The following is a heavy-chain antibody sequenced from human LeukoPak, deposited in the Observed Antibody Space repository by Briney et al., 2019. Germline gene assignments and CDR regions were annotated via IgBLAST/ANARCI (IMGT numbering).Heavy chain of an antibody. CDR1: GGSISSSSYY. J-gene: IGHJ6*03. CDR3: ARSYYYGSGSPGYYYYYYMDV. D-gene: IGHD3-10*01. Sequence: SETLSLTCTVSGGSISSSSYYWGWIRQPPGKGLEWIGSIYYSGSTNYNPSLKSRVTISVDTSKNQFSLKLSSVTAADTAVYYCARSYYYGSGSPGYYYYYYMDVWGKGTTVTVSS. CDR2: IYYSGST. V-gene: IGHV4-39*07.